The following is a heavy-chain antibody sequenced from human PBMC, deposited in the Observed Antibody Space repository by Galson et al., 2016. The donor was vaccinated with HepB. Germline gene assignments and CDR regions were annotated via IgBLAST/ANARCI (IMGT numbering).Heavy chain of an antibody. CDR1: GFTFSSYA. CDR2: IRSKVYGVTT. J-gene: IGHJ6*02. V-gene: IGHV3-49*04. Sequence: SLRLSCAASGFTFSSYAMHWVRQAPGKGLEWVGFIRSKVYGVTTEYAASVKGRFTISRDDSKSIAYLQMNSLKTEDTAVYYCIRVPSPRDYYYGMDVWGQGTTVTVSS. CDR3: IRVPSPRDYYYGMDV.